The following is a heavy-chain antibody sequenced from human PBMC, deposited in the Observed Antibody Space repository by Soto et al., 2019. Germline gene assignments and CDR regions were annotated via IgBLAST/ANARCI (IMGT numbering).Heavy chain of an antibody. Sequence: SETLSLTCTVYGGSISSSSYYWGWIRQPPGKGLEWIGSIYYSGSTYYNPSLKSRVTISVDTSKNKFYLKLSAVTAADTAVYSCARLGSGSYYGYYYGMDVWGQGTTVTVSS. CDR2: IYYSGST. J-gene: IGHJ6*02. CDR3: ARLGSGSYYGYYYGMDV. D-gene: IGHD1-26*01. CDR1: GGSISSSSYY. V-gene: IGHV4-39*01.